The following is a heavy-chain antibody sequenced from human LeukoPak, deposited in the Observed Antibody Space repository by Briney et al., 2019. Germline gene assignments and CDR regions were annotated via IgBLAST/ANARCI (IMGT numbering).Heavy chain of an antibody. CDR1: GFTFSSYA. J-gene: IGHJ4*02. CDR2: ITSSGDST. V-gene: IGHV3-23*01. D-gene: IGHD3-9*01. CDR3: VKEYFGFAFDY. Sequence: PGGSLRLSCAASGFTFSSYAMSWDRQAPGKGLEWVSDITSSGDSTYYADSVKGRFTISRDNPKNTLYLQMNSLRAEDTAIYYCVKEYFGFAFDYWGQGTVVTVSS.